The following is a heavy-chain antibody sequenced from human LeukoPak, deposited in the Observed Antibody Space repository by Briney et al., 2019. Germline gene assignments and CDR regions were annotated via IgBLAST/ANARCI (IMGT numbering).Heavy chain of an antibody. V-gene: IGHV4-38-2*01. J-gene: IGHJ5*02. CDR2: IYHSGST. Sequence: PSETLSLTCAVSGYSISSGYYWGWIRQPPGKGLEWIGSIYHSGSTYYNPSLKSRVTISVDTSKNQFSVKLRSVTAADTAVYYCATEVGQWLVRTWGQGTLVTVSS. CDR1: GYSISSGYY. CDR3: ATEVGQWLVRT. D-gene: IGHD6-19*01.